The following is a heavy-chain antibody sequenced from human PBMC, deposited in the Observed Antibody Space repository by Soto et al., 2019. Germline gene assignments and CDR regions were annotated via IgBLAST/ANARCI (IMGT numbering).Heavy chain of an antibody. Sequence: ASVKVSCKVSGYIFTSYGISWVRQAPGHGLEWMGWISAYNGNTNYAQKLQGRVTMTTDTSTSTAYMELRSLRSEDTAVYYCARDGVDIVLMVYAADFDYWGQGTLVTDSS. D-gene: IGHD2-8*01. J-gene: IGHJ4*02. CDR1: GYIFTSYG. V-gene: IGHV1-18*04. CDR3: ARDGVDIVLMVYAADFDY. CDR2: ISAYNGNT.